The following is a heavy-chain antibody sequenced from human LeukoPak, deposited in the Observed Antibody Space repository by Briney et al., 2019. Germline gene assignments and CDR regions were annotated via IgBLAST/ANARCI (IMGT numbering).Heavy chain of an antibody. CDR2: IWYDGINK. Sequence: GGSLRLSCAVSGFTFSTFGMHWVRQAPGKGLEWVANIWYDGINKYYADSVNGRFTISRDNSKNTMYLQTNSLTAEDTAVYYCAKGVHSSGWWGTPPRDYLDYWGQGTLVTVSS. J-gene: IGHJ4*02. D-gene: IGHD6-19*01. CDR3: AKGVHSSGWWGTPPRDYLDY. CDR1: GFTFSTFG. V-gene: IGHV3-33*06.